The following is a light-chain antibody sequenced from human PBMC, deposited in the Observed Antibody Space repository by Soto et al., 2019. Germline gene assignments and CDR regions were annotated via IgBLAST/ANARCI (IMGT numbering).Light chain of an antibody. CDR3: AAWDDSLGEV. CDR2: KNN. CDR1: SSNIGNND. V-gene: IGLV1-47*01. J-gene: IGLJ1*01. Sequence: QSVLTQPPSASGTPGQRVTISCSGSSSNIGNNDVYWYQQFPGTAPKLVVYKNNQRPSGVPDRFSGSKSGTSAPLAISGLRSEDEADYYCAAWDDSLGEVFGTGTKLTVL.